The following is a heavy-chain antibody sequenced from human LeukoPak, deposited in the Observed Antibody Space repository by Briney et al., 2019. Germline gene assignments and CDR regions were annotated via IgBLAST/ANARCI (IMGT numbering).Heavy chain of an antibody. D-gene: IGHD3-22*01. J-gene: IGHJ4*02. V-gene: IGHV3-23*01. CDR1: GFTFSSYA. CDR2: ISGSGGST. CDR3: AKVPRPYYYDSSGKPYYFDY. Sequence: PGGSLRLSCAASGFTFSSYAMSWVRQAPGKGLEWVSAISGSGGSTYYADSVKGRITISRDNSKNTLYLQMNSLRAEDTAVYYCAKVPRPYYYDSSGKPYYFDYWGQGTLVTVSS.